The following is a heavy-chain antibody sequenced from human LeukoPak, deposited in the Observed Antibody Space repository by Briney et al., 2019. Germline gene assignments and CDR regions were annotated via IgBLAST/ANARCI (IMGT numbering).Heavy chain of an antibody. CDR2: ISSNGGST. Sequence: GGSLRLSCTASGFTFGSYAMHWVRQAPGKGLEYVSGISSNGGSTYYANSVKGRFTISRDNSKNTLYLQMGSLRAEDMAVYYCARGRTFGGVIVDWGQGTLVTVSS. CDR3: ARGRTFGGVIVD. V-gene: IGHV3-64*01. D-gene: IGHD3-16*02. J-gene: IGHJ4*02. CDR1: GFTFGSYA.